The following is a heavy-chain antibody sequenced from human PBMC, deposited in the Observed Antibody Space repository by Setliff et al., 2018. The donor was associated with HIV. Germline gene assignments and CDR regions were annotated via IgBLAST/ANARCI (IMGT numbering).Heavy chain of an antibody. D-gene: IGHD3-16*01. CDR3: ATVPWGHSSLIIDH. CDR2: IGGHGSII. J-gene: IGHJ4*02. Sequence: GGSLRLSCAASGLIFSSYEMNWVRQAPGKGLEWISFIGGHGSIIHYADSVKGRFTISRDNAKNSVYLQMHSLRVEDTAVYYCATVPWGHSSLIIDHWGQGTPVTVS. V-gene: IGHV3-48*03. CDR1: GLIFSSYE.